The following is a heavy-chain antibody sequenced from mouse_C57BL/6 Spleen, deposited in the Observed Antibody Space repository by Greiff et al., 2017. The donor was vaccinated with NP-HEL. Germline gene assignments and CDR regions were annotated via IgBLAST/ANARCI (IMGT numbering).Heavy chain of an antibody. V-gene: IGHV1-39*01. CDR3: ARGGSSGYGYYYAMDY. D-gene: IGHD3-2*02. CDR2: INPNYGTT. Sequence: EVKLMESGPELVKPGASVKISCKASGYSFTDYNMNWVKQSNGKSLEWIGVINPNYGTTSYNQKFKGKATLTVDQSSSTAYMQLNSLTSEDSAVYYCARGGSSGYGYYYAMDYWGQGTSVTVSS. CDR1: GYSFTDYN. J-gene: IGHJ4*01.